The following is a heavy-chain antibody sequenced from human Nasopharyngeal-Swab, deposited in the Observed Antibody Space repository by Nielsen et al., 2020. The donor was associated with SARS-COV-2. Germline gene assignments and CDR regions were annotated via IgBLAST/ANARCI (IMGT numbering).Heavy chain of an antibody. CDR1: GYTFTGYY. J-gene: IGHJ6*02. CDR2: INPNSGGT. CDR3: AAPGGYCSSTSCHRAAYYYYYGMDV. Sequence: ASVTVSCKASGYTFTGYYMHWVRQAPGQALEWMGRINPNSGGTNYAQKSQGRVTMTRDTSISTAYMELSRLRSDDTAVYYCAAPGGYCSSTSCHRAAYYYYYGMDVWGQGTTVTVSS. D-gene: IGHD2-2*02. V-gene: IGHV1-2*06.